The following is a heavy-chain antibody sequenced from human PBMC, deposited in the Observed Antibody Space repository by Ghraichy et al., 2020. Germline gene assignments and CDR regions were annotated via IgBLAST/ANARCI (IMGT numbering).Heavy chain of an antibody. CDR3: AKGPYSSSWHNWFDS. D-gene: IGHD6-13*01. Sequence: GGSLRLSCAASGFTFSSYVMSWVRQAPGKGLEWVSVISGSGGSTYYADSVKGRFTISRDNSKNTLYVQMNSLRAEDTAVYYCAKGPYSSSWHNWFDSWGQGTQVTVSS. CDR1: GFTFSSYV. V-gene: IGHV3-23*01. J-gene: IGHJ5*01. CDR2: ISGSGGST.